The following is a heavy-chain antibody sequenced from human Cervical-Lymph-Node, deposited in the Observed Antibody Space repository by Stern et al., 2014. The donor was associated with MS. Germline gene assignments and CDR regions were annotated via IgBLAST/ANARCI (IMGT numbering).Heavy chain of an antibody. V-gene: IGHV3-30*14. CDR3: ASPPPFDF. Sequence: VQLVESGGGVVQPGRSLRLSCAASGFSFSSYTMHWVRQAPGKVLEWVAAISFDGRNKYYADSVRGRFTISRDTSNNTLFLQMSTLRTEDTAVFYCASPPPFDFWGQGTLVAVSS. CDR1: GFSFSSYT. J-gene: IGHJ4*02. CDR2: ISFDGRNK.